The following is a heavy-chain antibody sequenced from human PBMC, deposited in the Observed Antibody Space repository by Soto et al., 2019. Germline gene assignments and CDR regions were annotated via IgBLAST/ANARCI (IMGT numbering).Heavy chain of an antibody. CDR2: IYYIGST. V-gene: IGHV4-39*01. CDR3: AGRNSLASVSLNFRELSNYKWIDP. CDR1: GDSITNSNYY. J-gene: IGHJ5*02. Sequence: QLQLQESGPGLVKPSETLSLTCTVSGDSITNSNYYWGWFRQPPGKGLEWIASIYYIGSTYYNPSLTSRVTISVDTSNNHFSLNLNSVTASDTAVYYCAGRNSLASVSLNFRELSNYKWIDPWGPGTLVTVSS. D-gene: IGHD3-16*02.